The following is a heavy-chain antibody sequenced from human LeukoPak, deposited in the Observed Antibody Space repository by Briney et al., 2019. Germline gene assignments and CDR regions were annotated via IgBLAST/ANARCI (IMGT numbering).Heavy chain of an antibody. CDR3: AKDMGQWLAEGLFEP. D-gene: IGHD6-19*01. J-gene: IGHJ5*02. V-gene: IGHV3-9*01. Sequence: GRSLRLSCAASGFTFEEYAMHWVRQAPGKGLEWVSGISWNSGSIGYADSVKGRFTISRDNAKNSLYLQMNSLRAEDTALYYCAKDMGQWLAEGLFEPCGEGSLVTVSS. CDR1: GFTFEEYA. CDR2: ISWNSGSI.